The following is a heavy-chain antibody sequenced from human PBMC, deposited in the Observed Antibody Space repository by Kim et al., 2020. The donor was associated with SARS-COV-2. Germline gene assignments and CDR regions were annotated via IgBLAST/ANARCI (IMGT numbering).Heavy chain of an antibody. D-gene: IGHD6-13*01. CDR2: GNP. V-gene: IGHV7-4-1*02. CDR3: ARGGQLFDY. J-gene: IGHJ4*02. Sequence: GNPTYAQGFTGRFVFSLDTSVSTAYLQISSLKAEDTAVYYCARGGQLFDYWGQGTLVTVSS.